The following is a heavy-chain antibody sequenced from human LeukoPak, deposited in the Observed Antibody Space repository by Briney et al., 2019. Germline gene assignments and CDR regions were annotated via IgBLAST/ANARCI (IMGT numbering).Heavy chain of an antibody. V-gene: IGHV1-8*01. CDR1: GYTFTSYD. D-gene: IGHD3-3*01. Sequence: ASVQVSCKASGYTFTSYDINWVSQATGQGLERMGWMNPNSGNTGYGQKFQGRVTMTRNTSISTAYMELSRLRSEDTAVYHCARVPQSWVGITIFGVVEFDYWGQGTLVTVSS. J-gene: IGHJ4*02. CDR2: MNPNSGNT. CDR3: ARVPQSWVGITIFGVVEFDY.